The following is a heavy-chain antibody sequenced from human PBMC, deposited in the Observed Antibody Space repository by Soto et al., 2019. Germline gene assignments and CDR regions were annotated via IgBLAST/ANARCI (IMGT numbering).Heavy chain of an antibody. J-gene: IGHJ3*02. V-gene: IGHV1-2*02. D-gene: IGHD2-15*01. CDR1: GYTFTGYY. CDR3: ARGVGYCSGGSCYSGKRNDAFDI. Sequence: ASVKVSCKASGYTFTGYYMHWVRQAPGQGLEWMGWINPNSGGTNYAQKFQGRVTMTRDTSISTAYMELSRLRSDDTAVYYCARGVGYCSGGSCYSGKRNDAFDIWGQGTMVTVS. CDR2: INPNSGGT.